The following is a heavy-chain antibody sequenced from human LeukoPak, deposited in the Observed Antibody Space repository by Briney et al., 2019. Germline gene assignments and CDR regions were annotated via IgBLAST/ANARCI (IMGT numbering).Heavy chain of an antibody. CDR3: ARVRYSGSYYYYYMDV. D-gene: IGHD1-26*01. V-gene: IGHV4-39*01. CDR1: GGSISSYY. J-gene: IGHJ6*03. CDR2: IYYSGST. Sequence: SETLSPTCTVSGGSISSYYWGWIRQPPGKGLEWIGSIYYSGSTYYNPSLKSRVTISVDTSKNQFSLKLSSVTAADTAVYYCARVRYSGSYYYYYMDVWGKGTTVTISS.